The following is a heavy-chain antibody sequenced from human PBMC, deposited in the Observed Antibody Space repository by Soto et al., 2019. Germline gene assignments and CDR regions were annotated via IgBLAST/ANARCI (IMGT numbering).Heavy chain of an antibody. CDR1: GYTLTELS. Sequence: ASVKVSCKVSGYTLTELSMHWVRQAPGKGLEWMGGFDPEDGETIYAQKFQGRVTMTEDTSTDTAYMELSRLRSDDTAVYYCARGLGVTVPAHYYSYYYGMDVWGQGTTGTVSS. J-gene: IGHJ6*02. V-gene: IGHV1-24*01. CDR2: FDPEDGET. CDR3: ARGLGVTVPAHYYSYYYGMDV. D-gene: IGHD2-2*01.